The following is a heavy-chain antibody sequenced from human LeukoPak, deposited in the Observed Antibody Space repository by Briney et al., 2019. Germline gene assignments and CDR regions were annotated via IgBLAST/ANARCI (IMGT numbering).Heavy chain of an antibody. CDR1: GGSISSGGYY. CDR3: ARDLKKGFYYYYYMDV. V-gene: IGHV4-30-2*01. CDR2: IYHSGST. J-gene: IGHJ6*03. Sequence: SETLSLTCTVSGGSISSGGYYWSWIRQPPGKGLEWIGYIYHSGSTHYNPSLKSRVTISVDRSKNQFSLKLSSVTAADTAVYCCARDLKKGFYYYYYMDVWGKGTTVTVSS.